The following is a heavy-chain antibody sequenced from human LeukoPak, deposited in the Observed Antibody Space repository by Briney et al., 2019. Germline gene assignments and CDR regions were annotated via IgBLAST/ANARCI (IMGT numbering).Heavy chain of an antibody. J-gene: IGHJ4*02. Sequence: VGSLRLSCAASGFTFSSYEMNWVRQAPGKGLEWVSYISSSGSTIYYADSVKSRFTISRDNAKNSLYLQMNSLRAEDTAVYYCARSGTAMVTPDYWGQGTLVTVSS. D-gene: IGHD5-18*01. CDR3: ARSGTAMVTPDY. V-gene: IGHV3-48*03. CDR2: ISSSGSTI. CDR1: GFTFSSYE.